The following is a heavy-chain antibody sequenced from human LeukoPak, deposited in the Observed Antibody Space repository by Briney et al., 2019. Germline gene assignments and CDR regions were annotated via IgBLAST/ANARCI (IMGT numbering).Heavy chain of an antibody. CDR2: IYTSGTI. CDR3: ARDSGTTGEVKFDP. CDR1: GGSISSYY. D-gene: IGHD3-10*01. V-gene: IGHV4-4*07. J-gene: IGHJ5*02. Sequence: RPSETLSLTCTVSGGSISSYYWSWIRRPAGTALEWIGRIYTSGTITYNPSLKSRVTMSVDTSKNQFSLKLSSVTAADTAVYYCARDSGTTGEVKFDPWGQGTLVTVSS.